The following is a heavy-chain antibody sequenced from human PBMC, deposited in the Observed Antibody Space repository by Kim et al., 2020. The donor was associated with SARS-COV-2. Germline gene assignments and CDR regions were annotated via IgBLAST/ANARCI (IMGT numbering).Heavy chain of an antibody. D-gene: IGHD2-2*01. CDR2: IIPIFGTA. J-gene: IGHJ6*02. V-gene: IGHV1-69*13. CDR3: ARGKFRGYCSSTSCASMDV. CDR1: GGTFSSYA. Sequence: SVKVSCKASGGTFSSYAIIWVRQAAGQGLEWMGGIIPIFGTANYAQKLQGRVTITADESTSTAYMERSSLRSEDTAVYYCARGKFRGYCSSTSCASMDVWGRATTVTVSS.